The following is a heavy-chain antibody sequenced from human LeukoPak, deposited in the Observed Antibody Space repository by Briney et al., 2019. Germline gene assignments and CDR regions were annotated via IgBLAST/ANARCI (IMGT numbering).Heavy chain of an antibody. CDR3: AELGITMIGGV. V-gene: IGHV3-48*03. D-gene: IGHD3-10*02. CDR2: ISSSGSTI. J-gene: IGHJ6*04. CDR1: GFIFNRCD. Sequence: GGSLRLFCAASGFIFNRCDKIWARHPRAKGLECVSYISSSGSTIYYADSVKGRFTISRDNAKNSLYLQMNSLRAEDTAVYYCAELGITMIGGVWGKGTTVTISA.